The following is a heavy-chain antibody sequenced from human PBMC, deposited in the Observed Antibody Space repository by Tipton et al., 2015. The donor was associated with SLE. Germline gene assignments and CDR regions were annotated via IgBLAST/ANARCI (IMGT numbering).Heavy chain of an antibody. CDR3: ARYPYDSNGNHYYYFGMDV. Sequence: TLSPTCAVYGESFNTYYWTWIRQPPGKGLEWIGEINENGNTNFSPSLKNRVTMSVDTSKNQFSLKLSSVTAADTAVYYCARYPYDSNGNHYYYFGMDVWGQGTTVTVSS. CDR1: GESFNTYY. CDR2: INENGNT. J-gene: IGHJ6*02. D-gene: IGHD3-22*01. V-gene: IGHV4-34*01.